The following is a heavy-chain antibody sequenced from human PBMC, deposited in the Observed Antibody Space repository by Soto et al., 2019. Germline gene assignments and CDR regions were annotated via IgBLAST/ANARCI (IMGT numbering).Heavy chain of an antibody. CDR2: ISAYNGNT. CDR1: GYTFTSYG. V-gene: IGHV1-18*01. Sequence: QVQLVQSGAEVKKPGASVKVSCKASGYTFTSYGISWVRQAPGQGLEWMGWISAYNGNTNYAQKLQGRVTMTTDTTTSTAYMELRSLRSDDTAVYYCSRDHGGYSSSYYFDYWGQGTLVTVSS. CDR3: SRDHGGYSSSYYFDY. J-gene: IGHJ4*02. D-gene: IGHD6-13*01.